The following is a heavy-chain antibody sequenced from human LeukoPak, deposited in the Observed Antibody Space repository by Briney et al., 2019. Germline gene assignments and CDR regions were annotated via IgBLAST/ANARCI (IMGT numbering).Heavy chain of an antibody. J-gene: IGHJ4*02. D-gene: IGHD1-20*01. CDR3: ARPHTLARYTKYYFDY. V-gene: IGHV5-51*01. CDR2: IYPGDSDT. CDR1: GYSFTNYW. Sequence: HGESLKISCKGSGYSFTNYWIGWVRQMPGKGLEWMGIIYPGDSDTRYSPSFQGQVTISADKSISTAYLQWSSLKASDSAMYYCARPHTLARYTKYYFDYWGQGTLVTVSS.